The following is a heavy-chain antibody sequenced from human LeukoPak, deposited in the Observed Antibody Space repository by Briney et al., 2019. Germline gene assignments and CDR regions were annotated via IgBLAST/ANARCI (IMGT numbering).Heavy chain of an antibody. J-gene: IGHJ4*02. Sequence: NTGESLKISCKGSGYRFTNYRIAWVRQMPGKGLEWMGIIYPGDSDTRYSPSFQGQVTISADKSISTAYLQWSSLKASDTAMYYCARQTDGYNFEWGQGTLVTVSS. CDR2: IYPGDSDT. CDR3: ARQTDGYNFE. V-gene: IGHV5-51*01. CDR1: GYRFTNYR. D-gene: IGHD5-24*01.